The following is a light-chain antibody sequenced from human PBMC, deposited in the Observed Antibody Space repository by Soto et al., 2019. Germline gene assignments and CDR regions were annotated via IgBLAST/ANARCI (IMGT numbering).Light chain of an antibody. Sequence: QSALTQPASVSGSPEQSITISCTGTSSDVGSYNLVSWYQQHPGKAPKVMIYEATKRPSGVSNRFSGSKSGDTASLTISGLQAEDEADYYCTSFARGSTLVFGGGTKLTVL. CDR1: SSDVGSYNL. V-gene: IGLV2-23*01. J-gene: IGLJ3*02. CDR2: EAT. CDR3: TSFARGSTLV.